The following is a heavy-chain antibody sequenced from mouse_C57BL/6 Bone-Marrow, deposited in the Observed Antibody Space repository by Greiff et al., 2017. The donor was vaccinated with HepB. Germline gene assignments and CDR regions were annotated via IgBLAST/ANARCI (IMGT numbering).Heavy chain of an antibody. CDR1: GYTFTSYG. CDR3: ARESYYYDYDVGFAY. D-gene: IGHD2-4*01. V-gene: IGHV1-81*01. CDR2: IYPRSGNT. Sequence: VQLVESGAELARPGASVKLSCKASGYTFTSYGISWVKQRTGQGLEWIGEIYPRSGNTYYNEKFKGKATLTADKSSSTAYMELRSLTSEDSAVYFCARESYYYDYDVGFAYWGQGTLVTVSA. J-gene: IGHJ3*01.